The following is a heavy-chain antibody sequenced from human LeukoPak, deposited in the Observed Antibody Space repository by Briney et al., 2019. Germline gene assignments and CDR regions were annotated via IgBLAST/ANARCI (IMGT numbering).Heavy chain of an antibody. CDR2: INHSEST. Sequence: SETLSLTCAVYGGSFSGYYWSWIRQPPGKGLEWIGEINHSESTNYNPSLKSRVTISVDTSKNQFSLKLSSVTAADTAVYYCARLHNYYDSSGYYLTSYYYYYGMDVWGQGTTVTVSS. J-gene: IGHJ6*02. CDR3: ARLHNYYDSSGYYLTSYYYYYGMDV. V-gene: IGHV4-34*01. CDR1: GGSFSGYY. D-gene: IGHD3-22*01.